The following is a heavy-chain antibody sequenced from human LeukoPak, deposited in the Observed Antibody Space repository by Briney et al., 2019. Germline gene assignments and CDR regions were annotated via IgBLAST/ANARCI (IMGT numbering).Heavy chain of an antibody. J-gene: IGHJ4*02. CDR1: GFTFDDYA. V-gene: IGHV3-9*01. D-gene: IGHD3-10*01. CDR3: AKDSHYGSGSYYDY. Sequence: GGSLRLSCAASGFTFDDYAMHWVRQAPGKGLEWVSGISWNSGSIGYADSVKGRFTISRDNAKNSLYLQMDSLRAEDTALYYCAKDSHYGSGSYYDYWGQGTLVTVSS. CDR2: ISWNSGSI.